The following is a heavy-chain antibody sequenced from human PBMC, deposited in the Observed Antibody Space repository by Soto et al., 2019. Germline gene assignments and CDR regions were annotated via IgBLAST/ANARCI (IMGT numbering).Heavy chain of an antibody. CDR2: ISYDGSNK. J-gene: IGHJ4*02. V-gene: IGHV3-30-3*01. CDR1: GFTFSSYA. CDR3: ARDIPLHSIVVVTATMNFDY. D-gene: IGHD2-21*02. Sequence: PGGSLRLSCAASGFTFSSYAMHWVRQAPGKGLEWVAVISYDGSNKYYADSVKGRFTISRDNSKNTLYLQMNSLRAEDTAVYYCARDIPLHSIVVVTATMNFDYWGQGTLVTVSS.